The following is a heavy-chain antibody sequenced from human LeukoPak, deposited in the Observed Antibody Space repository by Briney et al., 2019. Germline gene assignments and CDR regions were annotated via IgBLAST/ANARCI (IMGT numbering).Heavy chain of an antibody. V-gene: IGHV4-59*01. CDR3: ARTSSSGYYWYFDL. J-gene: IGHJ2*01. CDR2: IYYSGST. Sequence: SETLSLTCTVSGGSISSYYWSWIRQPPGKGLEWIGYIYYSGSTNYNPSLKSRVTISVDTSKNQFSLKLSSVTAADTAVYYCARTSSSGYYWYFDLWGRGTRVTVSS. CDR1: GGSISSYY. D-gene: IGHD3-22*01.